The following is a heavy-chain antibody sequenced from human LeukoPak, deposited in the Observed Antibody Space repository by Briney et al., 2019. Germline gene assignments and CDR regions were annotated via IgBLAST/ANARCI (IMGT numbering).Heavy chain of an antibody. CDR2: INDSGST. CDR3: ARVRGLNYYDDDY. V-gene: IGHV4-34*01. CDR1: GESFSGYF. Sequence: SETLSLTCAVYGESFSGYFWTWIRQPPGKGLEWIGEINDSGSTNYNPSLESRVIISVDTSKNQFSLKLSSVTAADTAVYYCARVRGLNYYDDDYWGQGTLVTVSS. D-gene: IGHD3-22*01. J-gene: IGHJ4*02.